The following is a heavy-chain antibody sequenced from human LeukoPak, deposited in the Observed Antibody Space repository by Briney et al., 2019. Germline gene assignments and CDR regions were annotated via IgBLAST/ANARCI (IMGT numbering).Heavy chain of an antibody. CDR1: GYSFTDYY. D-gene: IGHD3-3*01. J-gene: IGHJ5*02. CDR2: INPKSGRT. CDR3: ARADFVDAGPYLIGP. V-gene: IGHV1-2*02. Sequence: GASVTVSFKTSGYSFTDYYIHWVRQAPGQGLEWMGWINPKSGRTSSARKFQDRVTMTRDPSISTVYMDMAWLTSDVTAIYFCARADFVDAGPYLIGPWGQGTLVTVSS.